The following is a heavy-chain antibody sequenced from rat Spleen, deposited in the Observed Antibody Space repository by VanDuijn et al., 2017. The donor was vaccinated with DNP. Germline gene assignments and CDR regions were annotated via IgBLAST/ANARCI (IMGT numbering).Heavy chain of an antibody. CDR3: GRVAYSGVAMDA. CDR2: INKDSSII. D-gene: IGHD2-1*01. Sequence: EVKLVESGGGLVQPGRSLKLSCAASGFNFNDYWMGWVRQAPGKGLEWIGEINKDSSIIKYNPSLKDKFTISRDNGQNTLYLQMTKVGSEDTVIYYCGRVAYSGVAMDAWGQGTSVTVS. J-gene: IGHJ4*01. CDR1: GFNFNDYW. V-gene: IGHV4-2*01.